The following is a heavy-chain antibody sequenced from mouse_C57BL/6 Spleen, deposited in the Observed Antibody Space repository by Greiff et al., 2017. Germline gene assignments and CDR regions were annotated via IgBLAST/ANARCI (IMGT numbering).Heavy chain of an antibody. V-gene: IGHV1-76*01. Sequence: QVLLQQSGAELVRPGASVKLSCKASGYTFTDYYINWVKQRPGQGLEWIARIYPGSGNTYYNEKFKGKATLTAEKSSSTAYMQLSSLTSEDSAVYFCASLITTVVDYWGQGTTLTVSS. J-gene: IGHJ2*01. CDR2: IYPGSGNT. CDR3: ASLITTVVDY. CDR1: GYTFTDYY. D-gene: IGHD1-1*01.